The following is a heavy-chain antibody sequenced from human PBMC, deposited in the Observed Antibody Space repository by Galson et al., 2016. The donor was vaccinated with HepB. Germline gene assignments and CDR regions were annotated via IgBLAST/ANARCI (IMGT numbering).Heavy chain of an antibody. D-gene: IGHD2-2*01. CDR2: IWYDGTNE. CDR1: GFTFSNFA. V-gene: IGHV3-33*01. CDR3: ARGRVVPARPVWYFDY. Sequence: SLRLSCAASGFTFSNFAMHWVRQAPGKGLEWVAVIWYDGTNEYYADSVKGRFTISRDNSKNTLYLQMSNLRAEDTAVYYCARGRVVPARPVWYFDYWGQGTLVAGSS. J-gene: IGHJ4*02.